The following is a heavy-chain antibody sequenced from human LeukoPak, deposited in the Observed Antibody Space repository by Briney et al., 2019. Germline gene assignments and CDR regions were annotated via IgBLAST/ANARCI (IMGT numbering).Heavy chain of an antibody. CDR3: ARSSNLHYFDY. Sequence: SQTLSLTCAISGDSASNNSAIWIWIRQSPSRGLQWLGRTYYRSKWYNDYAVSVKSRITLNVDTSKNQFSLQLNSVTPEDTAVYYCARSSNLHYFDYWGQGTQVTVSS. V-gene: IGHV6-1*01. CDR2: TYYRSKWYN. CDR1: GDSASNNSAI. J-gene: IGHJ4*02.